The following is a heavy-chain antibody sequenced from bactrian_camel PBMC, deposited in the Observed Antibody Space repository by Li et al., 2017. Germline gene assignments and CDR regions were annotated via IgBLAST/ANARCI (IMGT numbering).Heavy chain of an antibody. CDR1: GFTFSVSA. V-gene: IGHV3S40*01. D-gene: IGHD5*01. Sequence: VQLVESGGGLVQPGSSLTLRCATSGFTFSVSALSWVRQAPGKGLEYVTAIDSGGGSYYPDSVKGRFTISRDNAKNSVYLQMNSLKPEDTAVYYCVKDDWGWSFGSWGQGTQVTVS. J-gene: IGHJ6*01. CDR3: VKDDWGWSFGS. CDR2: IDSGGGS.